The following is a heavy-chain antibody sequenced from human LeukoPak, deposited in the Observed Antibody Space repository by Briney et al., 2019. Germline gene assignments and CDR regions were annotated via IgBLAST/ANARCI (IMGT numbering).Heavy chain of an antibody. J-gene: IGHJ6*03. V-gene: IGHV3-15*01. CDR1: GFTFSNAW. D-gene: IGHD1-20*01. Sequence: GGSLRLSCAASGFTFSNAWMSWVRQAPGKGLEWVGRITSKTDGWTTDYSAPGKGRFTIARAGSKNKLQLQINSLKAEAIAVFYCPTDLTDPEIYNYYSNDLDVWGKGTTVTVSS. CDR3: PTDLTDPEIYNYYSNDLDV. CDR2: ITSKTDGWTT.